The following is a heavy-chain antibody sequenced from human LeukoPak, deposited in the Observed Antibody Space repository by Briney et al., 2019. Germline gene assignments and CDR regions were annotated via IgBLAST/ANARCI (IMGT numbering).Heavy chain of an antibody. CDR1: GFTFSNYA. Sequence: GGSLRLSCAASGFTFSNYAMSWVRQAPGKGLEWVSDISGSGGSIYYADSVKGRFTISRDNSKNTLYLQMNSLRAEDSAVYYCATDPTIAVTGSDAFDIWGLGTMVTVSS. CDR2: ISGSGGSI. V-gene: IGHV3-23*01. D-gene: IGHD6-19*01. CDR3: ATDPTIAVTGSDAFDI. J-gene: IGHJ3*02.